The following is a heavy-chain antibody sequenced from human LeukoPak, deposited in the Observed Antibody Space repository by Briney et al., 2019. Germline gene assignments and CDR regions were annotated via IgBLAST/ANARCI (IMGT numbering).Heavy chain of an antibody. D-gene: IGHD2-15*01. J-gene: IGHJ5*02. CDR2: IYYSGST. V-gene: IGHV4-59*08. CDR3: ARGYCSGGSCYINWFDP. CDR1: GGSISSYY. Sequence: SGTLSLTCTVSGGSISSYYWSWIRQPPGKGLEWIGYIYYSGSTNYNPSLKSRVTISVDTSKNQFSLKLSSVTAADTAVYYCARGYCSGGSCYINWFDPWGQGTLVTVSS.